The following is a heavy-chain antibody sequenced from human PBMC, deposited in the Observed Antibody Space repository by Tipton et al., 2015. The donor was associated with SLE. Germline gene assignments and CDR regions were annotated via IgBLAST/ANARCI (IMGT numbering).Heavy chain of an antibody. V-gene: IGHV1-3*01. J-gene: IGHJ6*02. CDR1: GYTFTSYA. Sequence: QLVQSGPEVKKPGASVKVSCKASGYTFTSYAMHWVRQAPGQRLEWMGWINAGNGNTKYSQKFQGRVTITRDTSASTAYMELSSLRSEDTAVYYCARDGIFWSELCDMDVWGQGTTVTVSS. D-gene: IGHD3-3*01. CDR3: ARDGIFWSELCDMDV. CDR2: INAGNGNT.